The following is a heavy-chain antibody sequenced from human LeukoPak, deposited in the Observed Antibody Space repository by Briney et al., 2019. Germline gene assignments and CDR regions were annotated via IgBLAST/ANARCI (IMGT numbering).Heavy chain of an antibody. CDR1: GFTFSSYG. CDR2: ISYDGSNK. D-gene: IGHD4-4*01. J-gene: IGHJ4*02. Sequence: PGGSLRLSCAASGFTFSSYGMHWVRQAPGKGLEWVAVISYDGSNKYYADSVKGRFTISRDNSKNTLYLQMNGLRAEDTAVYYCAKESAVVTFDYWGQGTLVTVSS. CDR3: AKESAVVTFDY. V-gene: IGHV3-30*18.